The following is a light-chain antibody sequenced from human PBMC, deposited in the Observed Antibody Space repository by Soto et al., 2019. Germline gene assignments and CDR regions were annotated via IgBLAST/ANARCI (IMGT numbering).Light chain of an antibody. CDR1: QSVRTY. CDR2: NAS. Sequence: EIVLTQSPATLSLFPGERATLSCRASQSVRTYLAWYQQKPGQAPRLLISNASNRATGIPARFSGSGSGTDFTLTISSLEDEDFAVYYCHQRSNWPRTFGGGTKVEIK. J-gene: IGKJ4*01. CDR3: HQRSNWPRT. V-gene: IGKV3-11*01.